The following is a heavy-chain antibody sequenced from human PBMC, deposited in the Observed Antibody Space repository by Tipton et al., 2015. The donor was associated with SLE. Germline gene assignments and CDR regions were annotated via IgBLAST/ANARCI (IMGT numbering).Heavy chain of an antibody. CDR2: TYYRSKWYN. D-gene: IGHD2-15*01. CDR3: ARVVRRGYCSGGSCYDWFDP. CDR1: GDSVSSNSAA. Sequence: LRLSCAISGDSVSSNSAAWNWIRQSPSRGLEWLGRTYYRSKWYNDYAVSVKSRITINPDTSKNQFSLQLNSVTPEDTAVYYCARVVRRGYCSGGSCYDWFDPWGQGTLVTVSS. V-gene: IGHV6-1*01. J-gene: IGHJ5*02.